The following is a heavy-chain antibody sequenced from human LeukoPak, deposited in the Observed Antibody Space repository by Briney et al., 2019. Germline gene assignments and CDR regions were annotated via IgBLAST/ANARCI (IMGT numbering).Heavy chain of an antibody. J-gene: IGHJ4*02. V-gene: IGHV3-23*01. CDR1: GFTFSSYA. D-gene: IGHD3-22*01. CDR3: AKKGMYYYDSSSFDY. CDR2: ISGSGGST. Sequence: GGSLRLSCAASGFTFSSYAMSWVRQAPGKGLEWVSAISGSGGSTYYADSVKGRFTISRDNSKNTLYLQMNSLRAEDTAVYYCAKKGMYYYDSSSFDYWGQGTLVTVSS.